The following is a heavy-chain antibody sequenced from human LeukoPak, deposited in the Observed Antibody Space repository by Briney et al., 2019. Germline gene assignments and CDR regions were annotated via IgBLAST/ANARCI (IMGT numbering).Heavy chain of an antibody. J-gene: IGHJ4*02. CDR1: GFTFSSYW. CDR2: ISTDGYTT. CDR3: VVGGSPGY. Sequence: GGSLRLSCAASGFTFSSYWMHWVRQAPGKGLVWVSRISTDGYTTDYADFVQGRFTASRDNTKNTWSLEMNSLRAEDTAVYYCVVGGSPGYWGQGTLVTVSS. V-gene: IGHV3-74*01. D-gene: IGHD2-15*01.